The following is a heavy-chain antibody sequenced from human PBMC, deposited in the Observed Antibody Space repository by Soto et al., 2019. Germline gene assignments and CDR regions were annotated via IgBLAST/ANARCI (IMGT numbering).Heavy chain of an antibody. CDR2: IYSGGST. V-gene: IGHV3-66*01. J-gene: IGHJ6*02. CDR1: GFTVSSNY. D-gene: IGHD3-22*01. CDR3: AREGGDYYDSSDYYYYGMDV. Sequence: EVQLVESGGGLVQPGGSLRLSCAASGFTVSSNYMSWVRQAPGKGLEWVSVIYSGGSTYYADSVKGRFTISRDNSKNTLYLQMNSLRAEDTAVYYCAREGGDYYDSSDYYYYGMDVWGQGTTVTVSS.